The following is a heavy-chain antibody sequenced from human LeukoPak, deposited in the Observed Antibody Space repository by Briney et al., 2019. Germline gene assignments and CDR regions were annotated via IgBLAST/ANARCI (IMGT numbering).Heavy chain of an antibody. CDR3: AKEGYPALDH. J-gene: IGHJ4*02. V-gene: IGHV3-30*02. Sequence: GGSLRLSCEASGFTFSSYDMHWVRQAPGKGLEWVAFIRYDGSNKHYADSVKGRFTLSRDNSKNTLYLQMNSLRAEDTAVYYCAKEGYPALDHWGQGTLVTVSS. CDR1: GFTFSSYD. D-gene: IGHD5-18*01. CDR2: IRYDGSNK.